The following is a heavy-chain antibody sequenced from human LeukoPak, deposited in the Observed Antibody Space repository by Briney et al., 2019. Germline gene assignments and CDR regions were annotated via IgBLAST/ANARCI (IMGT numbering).Heavy chain of an antibody. J-gene: IGHJ3*01. CDR1: GYSFTNYL. Sequence: GESPKISCKGSGYSFTNYLIGWVRQMPGKGLEWMGLVYPGNSDSRYSPSFQGQVIISADKSISTAYLQRSSLKASDTAMYYCARRSPMGDAFDVWGQGTMLTLSS. CDR3: ARRSPMGDAFDV. V-gene: IGHV5-51*01. D-gene: IGHD2-15*01. CDR2: VYPGNSDS.